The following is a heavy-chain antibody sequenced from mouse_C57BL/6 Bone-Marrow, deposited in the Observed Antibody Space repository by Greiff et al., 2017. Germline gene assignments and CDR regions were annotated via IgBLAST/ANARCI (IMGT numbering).Heavy chain of an antibody. CDR1: GYTFTSYG. V-gene: IGHV1-81*01. D-gene: IGHD1-1*01. CDR2: IYPRSGNT. J-gene: IGHJ3*01. Sequence: QVQLKESGAELAWPGASVKLSCKASGYTFTSYGISWVKQRTGQGLEWIGEIYPRSGNTYYNEKFKGKATLTADKSSSTAYMELRSLTSEDSAVYFCARGGYGSSYAWFAYWGQGTLVTVSA. CDR3: ARGGYGSSYAWFAY.